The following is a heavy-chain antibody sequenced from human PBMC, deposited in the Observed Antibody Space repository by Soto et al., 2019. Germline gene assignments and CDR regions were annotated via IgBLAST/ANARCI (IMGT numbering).Heavy chain of an antibody. D-gene: IGHD6-19*01. CDR1: GYTFTNYG. CDR2: ISAYNGNT. Sequence: ASVKVSCKASGYTFTNYGISWVRQAPGQGLEWLGWISAYNGNTNYAQKLQGRVTMTTDTSTSTAYMELMSRRSDDTAVYYCARMAVAGQDYFDYWGQGTLVTVSS. V-gene: IGHV1-18*04. CDR3: ARMAVAGQDYFDY. J-gene: IGHJ4*02.